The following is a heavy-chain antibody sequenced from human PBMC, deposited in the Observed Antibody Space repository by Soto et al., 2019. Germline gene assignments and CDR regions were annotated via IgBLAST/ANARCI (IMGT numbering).Heavy chain of an antibody. CDR2: ISSSSSTI. Sequence: GSLRLSCAASGFTFSSYSMNWVRQAPGKGLEWVSYISSSSSTIYYADSVKGRFTISRDNAKNSLYLQMNSLRDEDTAVYCCARESFWSGYNNWFDPWGQGTLVTVSS. J-gene: IGHJ5*02. CDR3: ARESFWSGYNNWFDP. CDR1: GFTFSSYS. D-gene: IGHD3-3*01. V-gene: IGHV3-48*02.